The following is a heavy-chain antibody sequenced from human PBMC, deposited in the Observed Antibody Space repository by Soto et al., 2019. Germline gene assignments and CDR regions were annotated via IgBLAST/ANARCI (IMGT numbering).Heavy chain of an antibody. V-gene: IGHV4-59*01. CDR1: GGSISSYY. Sequence: QVQLQESGPGLVKPSETLSLTCTVSGGSISSYYWSWIRQPPGKGLEWIGYIYYSGSTNYNPSPNSRVTTPVDTSKNQFALNLSSVTAADTAVYYCARAPRLLWFGVDVWGQGTTVTVSS. D-gene: IGHD3-10*01. CDR2: IYYSGST. J-gene: IGHJ6*02. CDR3: ARAPRLLWFGVDV.